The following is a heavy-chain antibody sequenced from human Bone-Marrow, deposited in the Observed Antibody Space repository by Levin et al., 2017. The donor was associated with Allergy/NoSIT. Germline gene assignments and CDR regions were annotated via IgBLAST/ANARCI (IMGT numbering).Heavy chain of an antibody. CDR1: GYSFTSYW. J-gene: IGHJ3*02. CDR3: ARRGYCSSTNCYWYAVEI. Sequence: ASVKVSCEASGYSFTSYWIGWVRQMPGKGLEWMGSIFPDDSDTKYSPSFQGQVTFSADKSISTAYLQWSSLKASDTAIYYCARRGYCSSTNCYWYAVEIWGQGTMVIVSS. D-gene: IGHD2-2*01. V-gene: IGHV5-51*01. CDR2: IFPDDSDT.